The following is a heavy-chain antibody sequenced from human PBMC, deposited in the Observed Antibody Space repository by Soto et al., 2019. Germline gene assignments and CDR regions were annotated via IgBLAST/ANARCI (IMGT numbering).Heavy chain of an antibody. CDR1: GFTFSSYA. Sequence: GSLRLSCAASGFTFSSYAMSWVRQAPGKGLEWVSAISGSGGSTYYADSVKGRFTISRDNSKNTLYLQMNSLRAEDTAVYYCAKVMWDIVVVPAANDYWGQGTLVTVSS. J-gene: IGHJ4*02. CDR2: ISGSGGST. CDR3: AKVMWDIVVVPAANDY. D-gene: IGHD2-2*01. V-gene: IGHV3-23*01.